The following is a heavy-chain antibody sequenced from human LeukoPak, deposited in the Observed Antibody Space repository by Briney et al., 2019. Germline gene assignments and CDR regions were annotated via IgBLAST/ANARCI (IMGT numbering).Heavy chain of an antibody. Sequence: KPSETLSLTCIVSGGSIRSYSWSWIRQPPGKGLEWIGNIDYSGSSNYNPSLKSRVTISVDTSKNQFSLKLSSVTAADTAVYYCARDPDIVVVVAAKGTGRDWFDPWGQGTLVTVSS. CDR1: GGSIRSYS. D-gene: IGHD2-15*01. J-gene: IGHJ5*02. V-gene: IGHV4-59*12. CDR2: IDYSGSS. CDR3: ARDPDIVVVVAAKGTGRDWFDP.